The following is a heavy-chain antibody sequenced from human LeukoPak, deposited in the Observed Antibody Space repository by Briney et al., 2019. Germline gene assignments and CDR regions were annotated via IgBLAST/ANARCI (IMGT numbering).Heavy chain of an antibody. CDR3: ARPSNSKQWLVQRRGNYFDY. J-gene: IGHJ4*02. V-gene: IGHV3-30*03. CDR1: GFTFSSYG. D-gene: IGHD6-19*01. CDR2: ISYDVSNK. Sequence: PGGSLRLSCAASGFTFSSYGMHCVRQAPGKGLEWVAVISYDVSNKYYADSVKGRFTISRDNSKNTLYLQMTSLRADDTAVYYCARPSNSKQWLVQRRGNYFDYWGQGTLVTVSS.